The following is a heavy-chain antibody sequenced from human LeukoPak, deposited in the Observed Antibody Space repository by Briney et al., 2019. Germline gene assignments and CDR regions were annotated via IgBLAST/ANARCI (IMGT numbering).Heavy chain of an antibody. V-gene: IGHV5-51*01. J-gene: IGHJ4*02. CDR1: GYSFTNYW. CDR3: ARPFRGGDSCPGY. CDR2: INPGDSDT. D-gene: IGHD2-15*01. Sequence: GESLKISCEGSGYSFTNYWIGWVRQMPGKGLEWMGIINPGDSDTRYSPSFQGQVTISADKSISNAYLQWSSLKASDTAMYYCARPFRGGDSCPGYWGQGTLVTVSS.